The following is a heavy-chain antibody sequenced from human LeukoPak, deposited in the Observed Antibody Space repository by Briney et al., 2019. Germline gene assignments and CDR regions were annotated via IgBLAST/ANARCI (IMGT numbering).Heavy chain of an antibody. CDR1: GGSISSSSYY. J-gene: IGHJ6*02. Sequence: NPSETLSLTCTVSGGSISSSSYYWGWIRQPSGKRLERIGSIYYSGSTYYNPSLKTRVTISVDTSKNQFSLKLSSVTAADTAVYYCARPFYYDSNGGEGMDVWGQGTTVTVSS. V-gene: IGHV4-39*01. CDR3: ARPFYYDSNGGEGMDV. D-gene: IGHD3-22*01. CDR2: IYYSGST.